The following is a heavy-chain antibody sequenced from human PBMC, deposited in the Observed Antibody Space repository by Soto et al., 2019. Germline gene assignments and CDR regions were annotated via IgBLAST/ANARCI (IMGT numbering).Heavy chain of an antibody. CDR2: VVHWGTT. CDR3: ARHIGVTGTRGFDY. D-gene: IGHD6-19*01. CDR1: GASISDNNW. J-gene: IGHJ4*02. Sequence: QVQLQESGPRLVKPSGTVSLTCAVSGASISDNNWWSWVRQPPGKGLEWIGEVVHWGTTNYNPSLRSRVTISMDKSKNQISLTLSSVTAADSALYYCARHIGVTGTRGFDYWGQGTLVTVSS. V-gene: IGHV4-4*02.